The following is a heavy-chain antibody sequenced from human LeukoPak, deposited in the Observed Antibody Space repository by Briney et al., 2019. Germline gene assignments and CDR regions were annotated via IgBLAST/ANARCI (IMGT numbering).Heavy chain of an antibody. J-gene: IGHJ4*02. D-gene: IGHD3-10*01. Sequence: ASVTVSFTVSGYTLTELSMHWVRQAPGKGLEWMGGFDPEDGETIYAQKFQGRVTMTEDTSTDTAYMELSSLRSEDTAVYYCATEYGSGKTGLYFDYWGQGTLVTVSS. CDR1: GYTLTELS. CDR2: FDPEDGET. V-gene: IGHV1-24*01. CDR3: ATEYGSGKTGLYFDY.